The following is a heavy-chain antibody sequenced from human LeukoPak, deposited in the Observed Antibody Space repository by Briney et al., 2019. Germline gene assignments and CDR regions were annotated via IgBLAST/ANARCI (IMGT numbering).Heavy chain of an antibody. J-gene: IGHJ6*03. D-gene: IGHD5-12*01. CDR2: IIPIFTTA. V-gene: IGHV1-69*13. CDR1: GGTFSNDA. Sequence: SSVKVSCKASGGTFSNDAISWVRQAAGRGLEWMGGIIPIFTTANYIQKFQGRVTITADESTSTAYMELSSLRSEDTAVYYCASGPGYSNYSDHYYYYYMDVWGRGTTVTVSS. CDR3: ASGPGYSNYSDHYYYYYMDV.